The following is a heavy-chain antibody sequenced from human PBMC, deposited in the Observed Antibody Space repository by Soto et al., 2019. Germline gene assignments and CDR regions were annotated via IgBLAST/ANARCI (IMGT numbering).Heavy chain of an antibody. D-gene: IGHD2-15*01. J-gene: IGHJ3*02. CDR3: ARVQEDIVVVVAATGAFDI. CDR2: ISGYNGKT. Sequence: ASVKVSCKASGYTFTSYGISWVRQAPGQGLEWMGWISGYNGKTNYAQKLQGRVTMTTDTSMSTAYMELRSLRSDDTAVYYCARVQEDIVVVVAATGAFDIWGQGTMVTVSS. V-gene: IGHV1-18*01. CDR1: GYTFTSYG.